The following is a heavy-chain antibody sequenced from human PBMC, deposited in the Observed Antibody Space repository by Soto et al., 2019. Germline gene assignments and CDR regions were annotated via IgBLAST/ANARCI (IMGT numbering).Heavy chain of an antibody. V-gene: IGHV5-10-1*01. CDR3: ARRVEYGDNPDTRTYYYYYGMDV. CDR1: GYSFTSYW. J-gene: IGHJ6*02. Sequence: PGESLKISCKGSGYSFTSYWISWVRQMPGKGLEWMGRIDPSDSYTNYSPSFQGHVTISADKSISTAYLQWSSLKASDTAMYYCARRVEYGDNPDTRTYYYYYGMDVWGQGTTVTVSS. CDR2: IDPSDSYT. D-gene: IGHD4-17*01.